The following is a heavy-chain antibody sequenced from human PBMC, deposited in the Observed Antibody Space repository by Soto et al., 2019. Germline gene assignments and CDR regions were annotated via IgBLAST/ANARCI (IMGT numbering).Heavy chain of an antibody. Sequence: ASVKVSCKASGYSFTGYYMHWVRQAPGQGLEWMGWIKPNSGGTNYAQKFQGWITMTRDTSISTAYMELRRLRSNDTAVYYCARGVYAQYSSSSWFDTWGQGTLVTVSS. CDR1: GYSFTGYY. CDR3: ARGVYAQYSSSSWFDT. CDR2: IKPNSGGT. V-gene: IGHV1-2*04. D-gene: IGHD6-6*01. J-gene: IGHJ5*02.